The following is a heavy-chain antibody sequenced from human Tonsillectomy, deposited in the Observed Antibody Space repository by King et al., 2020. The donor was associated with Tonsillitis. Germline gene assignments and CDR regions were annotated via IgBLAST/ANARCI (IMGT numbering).Heavy chain of an antibody. V-gene: IGHV4-39*01. D-gene: IGHD3-3*01. J-gene: IGHJ4*02. CDR2: IFYTGST. Sequence: QLQESAPGLVKPSETLSLTCTVSGGSISSSSYYWGWIRQPPGKGLEWIENIFYTGSTYYNPSLKSRVTISVDTSKNQFSLNLISVTAADTTVYYCARHSGGYYLGEGDFDYWGQGTLVTVSS. CDR3: ARHSGGYYLGEGDFDY. CDR1: GGSISSSSYY.